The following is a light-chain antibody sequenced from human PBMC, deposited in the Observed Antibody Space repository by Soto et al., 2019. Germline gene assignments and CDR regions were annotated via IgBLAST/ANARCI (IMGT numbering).Light chain of an antibody. Sequence: IQMTQKPPSTSVSVADRVTITCQASQDRSNYLHWFQQQPGKAPQLLIFDVSNVQTGVHSRCSGGGSATDFALTISSLEHEYIATYYCQQYDSLPLTFGQGTRLEI. CDR2: DVS. CDR3: QQYDSLPLT. J-gene: IGKJ5*01. CDR1: QDRSNY. V-gene: IGKV1-33*01.